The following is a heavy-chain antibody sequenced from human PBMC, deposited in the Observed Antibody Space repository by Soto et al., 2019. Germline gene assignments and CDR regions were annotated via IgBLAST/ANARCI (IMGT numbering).Heavy chain of an antibody. CDR1: VFTSSG. V-gene: IGHV1-18*04. CDR2: ISTHNGNT. J-gene: IGHJ3*01. Sequence: ASVKVSCKASVFTSSGISWVRQAPGQRLEWMGWISTHNGNTIYAQKFQGRVIMTMDTSTTTVYMELRSLRPDDTAVYLCAREGILGLFDAYDLWGQGAMVTVSS. D-gene: IGHD3-3*01. CDR3: AREGILGLFDAYDL.